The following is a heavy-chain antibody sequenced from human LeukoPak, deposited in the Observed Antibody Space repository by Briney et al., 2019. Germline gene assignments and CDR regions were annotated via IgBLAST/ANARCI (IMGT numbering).Heavy chain of an antibody. D-gene: IGHD3-3*01. CDR3: ARTPRADVLRFLEWLFCYFDY. J-gene: IGHJ4*02. V-gene: IGHV4-39*01. CDR1: GGSLSSSSYY. Sequence: PSETLSLTCTVSGGSLSSSSYYWGWIRQPPGKGLEWIGSIYYSGSTYYNPSLKSRVTISVDTSKNQFSLKLSSVTAADTAVYYCARTPRADVLRFLEWLFCYFDYWGQGTLVTVSS. CDR2: IYYSGST.